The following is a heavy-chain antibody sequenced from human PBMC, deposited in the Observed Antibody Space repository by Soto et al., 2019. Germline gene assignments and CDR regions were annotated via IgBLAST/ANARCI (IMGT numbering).Heavy chain of an antibody. D-gene: IGHD1-20*01. Sequence: SETLSLTCAFSVVSISGSYYYCGWLRQSPWKGPEWIGSVFYTGFTSYNPSLESRVSVSVDTSKNQFSLKVSGVSAADTAVYYCATSKKGYNWNYFDHWGQGALVTVSS. CDR1: VVSISGSYYY. J-gene: IGHJ4*02. CDR2: VFYTGFT. V-gene: IGHV4-39*01. CDR3: ATSKKGYNWNYFDH.